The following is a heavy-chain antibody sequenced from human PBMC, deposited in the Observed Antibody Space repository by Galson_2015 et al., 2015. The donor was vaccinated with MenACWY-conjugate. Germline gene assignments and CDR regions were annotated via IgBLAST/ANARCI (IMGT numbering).Heavy chain of an antibody. V-gene: IGHV3-72*01. CDR2: SRNRANSYTT. J-gene: IGHJ6*02. CDR1: GFTLSDCY. CDR3: ARDTLTGPRTDV. D-gene: IGHD3-9*01. Sequence: SLRLSCAASGFTLSDCYTDWVRQAPGKGLEWIGRSRNRANSYTTEYAASVKGRFTISRDDSGNSVYLQMNGLKTEDTAVYFCARDTLTGPRTDVWGQGTTVTVSS.